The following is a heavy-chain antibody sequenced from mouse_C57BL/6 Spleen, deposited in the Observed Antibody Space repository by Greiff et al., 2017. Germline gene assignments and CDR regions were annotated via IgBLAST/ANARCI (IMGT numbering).Heavy chain of an antibody. Sequence: QVQLQQPGTELVKPGASVKLSCKASGYTFTSYWMHWVKQRPGQGLEWIGNINPSNGGTNYNEKFKSKATLTVDKSSSTAYMQLSSLTSEDSAVYYCAKLGDYDDGGDYAMDYWGQGTSVTVSS. CDR1: GYTFTSYW. CDR2: INPSNGGT. V-gene: IGHV1-53*01. J-gene: IGHJ4*01. D-gene: IGHD2-4*01. CDR3: AKLGDYDDGGDYAMDY.